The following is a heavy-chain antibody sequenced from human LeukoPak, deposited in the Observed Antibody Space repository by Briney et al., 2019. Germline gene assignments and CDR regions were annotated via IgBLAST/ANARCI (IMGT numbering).Heavy chain of an antibody. D-gene: IGHD3-10*01. CDR2: INHSGST. CDR1: GGSFSGYY. V-gene: IGHV4-34*01. Sequence: SETLSLTCAVYGGSFSGYYWSWIRQPPGKGLEWIGEINHSGSTNYNPSLKSRVTISVDTSKNQFSLKLSSVTAADTAVYYCARDRGAPKSWFDPWGQGTLVTVSS. J-gene: IGHJ5*02. CDR3: ARDRGAPKSWFDP.